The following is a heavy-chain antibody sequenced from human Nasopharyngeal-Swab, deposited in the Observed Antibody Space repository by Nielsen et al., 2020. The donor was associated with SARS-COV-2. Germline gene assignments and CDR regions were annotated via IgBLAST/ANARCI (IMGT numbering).Heavy chain of an antibody. J-gene: IGHJ4*02. CDR1: GGTFSSYA. CDR2: IIPIFGTA. D-gene: IGHD6-13*01. Sequence: SVKVSCKASGGTFSSYAISWVRQAPGQGLEWMGGIIPIFGTANYAQKFQGRVTITADESTSTAYMELSSLRSEDTAVYYCARDAKAAADYFDYWGQGTLVTSPQ. CDR3: ARDAKAAADYFDY. V-gene: IGHV1-69*13.